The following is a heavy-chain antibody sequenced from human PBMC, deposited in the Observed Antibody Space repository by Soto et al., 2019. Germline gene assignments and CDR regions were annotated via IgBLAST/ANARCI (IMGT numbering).Heavy chain of an antibody. CDR2: INTYHGNT. V-gene: IGHV1-18*01. CDR1: GYTFTNYG. CDR3: ARSPGYSASWGYFYYGVKI. Sequence: QVQLVQSGAELKKPGASVKVSCKASGYTFTNYGISWVRQAPGQGLEWMGWINTYHGNTKYAQKLQGRVTMTKDTSTSTVYMELTSLRSDDTAVYYCARSPGYSASWGYFYYGVKIWGQGTTVIVSS. D-gene: IGHD6-13*01. J-gene: IGHJ6*02.